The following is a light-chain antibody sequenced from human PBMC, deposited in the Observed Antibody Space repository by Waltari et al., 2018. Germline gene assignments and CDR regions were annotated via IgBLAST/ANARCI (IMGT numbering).Light chain of an antibody. J-gene: IGLJ3*02. CDR2: VDS. V-gene: IGLV1-44*01. CDR1: NSNIEHNT. Sequence: QSVLTQPPSVSGTPGQRVTISCSGSNSNIEHNTVNWYQHVPGTAPKLLIDVDSHRPSGVPDRFFGSKSGISASLAISGLQSDDEADYYCASWDDRLSGWVFGGGTKLTVL. CDR3: ASWDDRLSGWV.